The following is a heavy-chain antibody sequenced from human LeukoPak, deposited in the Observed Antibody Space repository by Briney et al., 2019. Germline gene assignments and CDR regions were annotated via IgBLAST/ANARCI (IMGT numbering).Heavy chain of an antibody. Sequence: SVKVSCKASGGTFSSYAISWVRQAPVQGLEWMGGIIPIFGTANYAQQFQCRVTITADESTSTAYMELSSLRSEDTAVYYCARGRGYGDYGGYWYFDLWGRGTLVTVSS. CDR2: IIPIFGTA. CDR3: ARGRGYGDYGGYWYFDL. D-gene: IGHD4-17*01. J-gene: IGHJ2*01. V-gene: IGHV1-69*13. CDR1: GGTFSSYA.